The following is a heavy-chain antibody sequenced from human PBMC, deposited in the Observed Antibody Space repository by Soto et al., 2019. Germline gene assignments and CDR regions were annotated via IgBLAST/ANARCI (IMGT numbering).Heavy chain of an antibody. J-gene: IGHJ6*02. CDR3: ARDSHPPALSGDIMRWDV. D-gene: IGHD2-15*01. CDR2: IIPIFGTV. V-gene: IGHV1-69*01. Sequence: QVQLVQSGAEVKKPGSSVKLSCKASGGTFSSYAVSWVRQAPGQGLEWMGGIIPIFGTVIYAQQFQGRVTITADESTKTAYMELRSLRFEDTAVYYCARDSHPPALSGDIMRWDVWGQGTTVTVSS. CDR1: GGTFSSYA.